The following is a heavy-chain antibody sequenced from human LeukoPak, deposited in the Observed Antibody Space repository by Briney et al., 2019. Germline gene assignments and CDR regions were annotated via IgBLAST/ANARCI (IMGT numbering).Heavy chain of an antibody. CDR3: ARVGYCTGGTCRFDP. CDR2: IYYSGST. CDR1: GGSISGWH. V-gene: IGHV4-59*01. J-gene: IGHJ5*02. Sequence: SETLSLTCSVSGGSISGWHWTWVRQTPGKGLEWIGYIYYSGSTKYNPSLESRVTISVDMSKNQFSLRLTSVTAADTALYYCARVGYCTGGTCRFDPWGQGTLVSVFS. D-gene: IGHD2-8*02.